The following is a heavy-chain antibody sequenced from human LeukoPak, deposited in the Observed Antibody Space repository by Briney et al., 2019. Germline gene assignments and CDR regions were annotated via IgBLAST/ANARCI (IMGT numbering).Heavy chain of an antibody. V-gene: IGHV1-69*13. J-gene: IGHJ1*01. CDR2: IIPIFGTA. CDR3: ASDPCSSTSCPAEYFQH. CDR1: GGTFSSYA. D-gene: IGHD2-2*01. Sequence: GASVKVSCKASGGTFSSYAISWVRQAPGQGLEWMGGIIPIFGTANYAQKFQGRVTITADESTSTANMELSSLRSEDTAVYYCASDPCSSTSCPAEYFQHWGQGTLVTVSS.